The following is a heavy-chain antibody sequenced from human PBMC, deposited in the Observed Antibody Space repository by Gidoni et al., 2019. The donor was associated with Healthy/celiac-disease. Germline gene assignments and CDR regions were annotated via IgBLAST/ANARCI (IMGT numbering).Heavy chain of an antibody. J-gene: IGHJ4*02. CDR1: GGSFSGYY. CDR3: ARGAPMYYFDY. Sequence: QVQLQRWGAGLLKPSETLSLTCAVYGGSFSGYYWSWIRQPPGKGLEGIGEINHSGSTNYNPSLKSRVTISVDTSKNQFSLKLSSVTAADTAVYYCARGAPMYYFDYWGQGTLVTVSS. CDR2: INHSGST. V-gene: IGHV4-34*01.